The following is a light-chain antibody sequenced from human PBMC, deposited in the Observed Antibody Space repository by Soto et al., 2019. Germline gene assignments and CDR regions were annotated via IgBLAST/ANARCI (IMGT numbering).Light chain of an antibody. CDR1: QSVSNNY. CDR3: QQYGSSPRT. CDR2: GAS. V-gene: IGKV3-20*01. Sequence: EIVLTQSPGTLSLSPGERSTLSFMSSQSVSNNYLAWYQQKPGQAPRLLIYGASNRATGIPDRFSGSGSGTDFTLTITRLEPEDFAVYFCQQYGSSPRTFGQGTRLEIK. J-gene: IGKJ5*01.